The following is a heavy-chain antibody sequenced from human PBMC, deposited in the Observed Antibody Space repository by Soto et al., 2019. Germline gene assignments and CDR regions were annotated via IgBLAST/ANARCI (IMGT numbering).Heavy chain of an antibody. CDR3: ARVPGGDYDPNSGWFDP. J-gene: IGHJ5*02. CDR1: GGSFSGYY. CDR2: INHSGST. Sequence: SETLSLTCAVYGGSFSGYYWSWIRQPPGKGLEWIGEINHSGSTNYNPSLKSRVTISVDTSKNQFSLKLSSVTAADTAVYYCARVPGGDYDPNSGWFDPWGQGTLVTVSS. V-gene: IGHV4-34*01. D-gene: IGHD4-17*01.